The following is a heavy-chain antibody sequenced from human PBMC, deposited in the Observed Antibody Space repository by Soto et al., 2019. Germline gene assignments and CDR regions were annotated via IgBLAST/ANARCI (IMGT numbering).Heavy chain of an antibody. Sequence: VGSLRLSCGASGFTFSSYAMSWVRQAPGKGLDWVSVISGSGGITYSADSVKGRFTISRDNSKNILYLQMNSLRADDTAVYYCAKDAIMVSSSYNYFDYWGQGTLVTVSS. CDR2: ISGSGGIT. CDR1: GFTFSSYA. J-gene: IGHJ4*02. V-gene: IGHV3-23*01. D-gene: IGHD6-13*01. CDR3: AKDAIMVSSSYNYFDY.